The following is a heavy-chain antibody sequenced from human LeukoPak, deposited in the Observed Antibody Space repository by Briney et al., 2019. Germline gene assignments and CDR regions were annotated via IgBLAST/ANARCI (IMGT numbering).Heavy chain of an antibody. CDR1: GFTFSSYE. Sequence: GGSLRLSCAASGFTFSSYEMNWVRQAPGKGLEWVSYIGSSGSTIYYADFVKGRFTISRDNAKNSLYLQMNSLRAEDTAVYYCARDGFGESDEYGMDVWGQGTTVTVSS. V-gene: IGHV3-48*03. J-gene: IGHJ6*02. CDR2: IGSSGSTI. D-gene: IGHD3-10*01. CDR3: ARDGFGESDEYGMDV.